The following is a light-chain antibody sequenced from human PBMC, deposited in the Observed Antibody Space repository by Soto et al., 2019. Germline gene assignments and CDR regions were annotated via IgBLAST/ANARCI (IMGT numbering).Light chain of an antibody. CDR3: QSYDSSLSALPTWV. V-gene: IGLV1-40*01. CDR2: GNS. J-gene: IGLJ3*02. Sequence: QLVLTQPPSVSGAPGQRVTISCTGSSSNIGAGYDVHWYQQLPGTAPKLLIYGNSNRPSGVPDRFSGSKSGTSASLAITGLQAEDEADYYCQSYDSSLSALPTWVFGGGTKLTVL. CDR1: SSNIGAGYD.